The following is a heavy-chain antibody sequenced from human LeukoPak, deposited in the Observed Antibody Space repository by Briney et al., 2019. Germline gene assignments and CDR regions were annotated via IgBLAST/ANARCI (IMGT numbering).Heavy chain of an antibody. CDR2: INWNGGST. D-gene: IGHD2-15*01. V-gene: IGHV3-20*04. CDR1: GFTFDDYG. Sequence: WPGGSLRLSCAASGFTFDDYGMSWVRQAPGKGLEWVSGINWNGGSTGYADSVKGRFTISRDNAKNSLYLQMNSLRAEDTALYYCAGDGDCSGGSCYSLGAFDIWGQGTMVTVSS. J-gene: IGHJ3*02. CDR3: AGDGDCSGGSCYSLGAFDI.